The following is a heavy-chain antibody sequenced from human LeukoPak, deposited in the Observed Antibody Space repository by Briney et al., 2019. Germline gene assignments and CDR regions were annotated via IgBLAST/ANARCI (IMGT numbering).Heavy chain of an antibody. V-gene: IGHV1-69*13. CDR3: ARAGRDGYNPTDFDY. J-gene: IGHJ4*02. D-gene: IGHD5-24*01. CDR1: GYTFTSYD. Sequence: GASVKVSCKASGYTFTSYDISWVRQAPGQGLEWMGGIIPIFGTANYAQKFQGRVTITADESTSTAYMELSSLRSEDTAVYYCARAGRDGYNPTDFDYWGQGTLVTVSS. CDR2: IIPIFGTA.